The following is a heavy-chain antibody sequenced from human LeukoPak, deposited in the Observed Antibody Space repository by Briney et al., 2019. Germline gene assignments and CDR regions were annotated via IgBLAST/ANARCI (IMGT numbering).Heavy chain of an antibody. CDR3: ATPYSGGYHGLDI. D-gene: IGHD1-26*01. J-gene: IGHJ3*02. Sequence: SETLSLTCTVSGGSISSNKYYWDWIRQPPGKGLEWIGSIYYSGSTYYNPSLKSRVTISVDTSKNQFSLKLSSVTAADTAVFYCATPYSGGYHGLDIWGQGTMVTVSS. CDR1: GGSISSNKYY. CDR2: IYYSGST. V-gene: IGHV4-39*01.